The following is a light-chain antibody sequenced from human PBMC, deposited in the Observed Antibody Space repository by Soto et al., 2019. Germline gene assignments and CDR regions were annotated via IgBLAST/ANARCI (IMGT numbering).Light chain of an antibody. CDR1: QSISTY. CDR3: QQYNSYWT. V-gene: IGKV1-5*01. J-gene: IGKJ1*01. CDR2: DSS. Sequence: DIQLTQSPSSLSASLSDRVTITCRASQSISTYLNWYQHKPGEAPKLLVYDSSTLQTGVPSRFSGSGSGTEFTLTISSLQPDDFATYYCQQYNSYWTFGQGTKVDIK.